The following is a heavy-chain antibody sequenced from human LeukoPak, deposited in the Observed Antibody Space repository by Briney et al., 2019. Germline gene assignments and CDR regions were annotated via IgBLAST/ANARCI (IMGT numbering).Heavy chain of an antibody. CDR3: ARDPSEND. Sequence: GGSLRLSCAASGFTVSSNYMSWVRQAPGKGLEWVSVIYSGGSTYYADSVKGRFTISRDNAKNSLYLQMNSLRAEDTAVYYCARDPSENDWGQGTLVTVSS. J-gene: IGHJ4*02. D-gene: IGHD1-1*01. CDR1: GFTVSSNY. V-gene: IGHV3-53*01. CDR2: IYSGGST.